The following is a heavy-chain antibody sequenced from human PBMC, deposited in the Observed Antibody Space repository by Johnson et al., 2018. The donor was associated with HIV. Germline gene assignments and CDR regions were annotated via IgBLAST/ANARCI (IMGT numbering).Heavy chain of an antibody. CDR3: ARGPPRDIVLMVYARGAFDI. V-gene: IGHV3-20*04. CDR1: GFTFDDYG. D-gene: IGHD2-8*01. CDR2: INWNGGST. J-gene: IGHJ3*02. Sequence: EVQLVESGGGVVRPGGSLRLSCAASGFTFDDYGMSWVRQAPGKGLEWVSGINWNGGSTGYADSVKGRFTISRDNAKNSLYLQMNSLRAEDTALYYCARGPPRDIVLMVYARGAFDIWGQGTMVTVSS.